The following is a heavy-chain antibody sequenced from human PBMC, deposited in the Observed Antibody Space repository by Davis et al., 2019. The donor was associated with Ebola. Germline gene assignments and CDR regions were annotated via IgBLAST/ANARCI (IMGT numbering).Heavy chain of an antibody. CDR2: INHSGST. Sequence: PSETLSLTCAVYGGSFSGYYWSWTRQPPGKGLEWIGEINHSGSTNYNPSLKSRVTISVDTSKNQFSLKLSSVTAADTAVYYCARAVAAVNQGALYYYYGMDVWGQGTTVTVSS. J-gene: IGHJ6*02. V-gene: IGHV4-34*01. CDR1: GGSFSGYY. D-gene: IGHD6-13*01. CDR3: ARAVAAVNQGALYYYYGMDV.